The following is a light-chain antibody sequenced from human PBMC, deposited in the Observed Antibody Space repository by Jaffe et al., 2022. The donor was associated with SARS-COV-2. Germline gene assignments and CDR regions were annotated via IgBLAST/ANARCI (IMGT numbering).Light chain of an antibody. Sequence: QSVLTQPPSVSGAPGQRVTISCTGSSSNIGAGYDVHWYQQLPGAAPKLLIYGNNNRPSGVPGRFSGFKSATSASLAITGLQPEDEADYYCQSYDTSLGAFYLFGSGTKVTVL. CDR2: GNN. CDR3: QSYDTSLGAFYL. CDR1: SSNIGAGYD. V-gene: IGLV1-40*01. J-gene: IGLJ1*01.